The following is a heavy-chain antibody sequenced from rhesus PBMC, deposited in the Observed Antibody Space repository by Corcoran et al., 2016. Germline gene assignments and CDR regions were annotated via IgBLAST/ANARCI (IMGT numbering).Heavy chain of an antibody. CDR3: ARKYSGSWNRFDV. V-gene: IGHV4-80*01. CDR1: GASISSYW. D-gene: IGHD6-25*01. J-gene: IGHJ5-1*01. Sequence: QVQLQESGPGLVKPSETLSLTCAVSGASISSYWWSWIRQSPGKGLEGIGEINGNSGSTYSNPSLKIRVTISKDASKNQFSLKVNSLTAADTAVYYCARKYSGSWNRFDVWGPGVLVTVSS. CDR2: INGNSGST.